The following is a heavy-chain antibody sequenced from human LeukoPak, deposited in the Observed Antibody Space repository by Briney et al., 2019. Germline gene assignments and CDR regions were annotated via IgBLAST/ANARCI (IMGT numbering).Heavy chain of an antibody. CDR1: GFTFSNAW. D-gene: IGHD3-22*01. CDR3: TTLLYYYDSSGYPIPFDY. V-gene: IGHV3-15*01. J-gene: IGHJ4*02. Sequence: PGGSLRLSCAASGFTFSNAWMSWVRQAPGKGLEWVGRIKSKTDGGTTDYAAPVKGRFTISRDDSKNTLYLQMNSLKTEDTAVYYCTTLLYYYDSSGYPIPFDYWGQGTLVTVSS. CDR2: IKSKTDGGTT.